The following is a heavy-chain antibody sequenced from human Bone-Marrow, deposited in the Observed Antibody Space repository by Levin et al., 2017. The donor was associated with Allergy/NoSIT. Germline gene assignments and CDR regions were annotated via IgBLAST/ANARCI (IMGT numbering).Heavy chain of an antibody. Sequence: ASVKVSCKVSGYTLTELSMHWVRQAPGKGLEWMGGFDPEDGETIYAQKFQGRVTMTEDTSTDTAYMELSSLRSEDTAVYYCATRSRSSFYYGMDVWGQGTTVTVSS. V-gene: IGHV1-24*01. J-gene: IGHJ6*02. D-gene: IGHD6-13*01. CDR3: ATRSRSSFYYGMDV. CDR2: FDPEDGET. CDR1: GYTLTELS.